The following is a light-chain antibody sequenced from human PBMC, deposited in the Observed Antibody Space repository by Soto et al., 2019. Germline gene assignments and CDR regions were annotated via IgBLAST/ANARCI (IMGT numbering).Light chain of an antibody. V-gene: IGLV2-23*01. CDR3: CSYTGSVSGL. J-gene: IGLJ3*02. CDR1: STDVGSFAF. Sequence: QSGLTQPASVSASPGQSITISCTGISTDVGSFAFVSWYQQHPGKTPKLLIFDGNKLPSGVSNRFSASRSGTTASLTISGLQTEDEADYYCCSYTGSVSGLFGGGTKLTVL. CDR2: DGN.